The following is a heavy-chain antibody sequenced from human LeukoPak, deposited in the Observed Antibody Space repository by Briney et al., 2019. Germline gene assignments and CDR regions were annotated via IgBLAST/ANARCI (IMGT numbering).Heavy chain of an antibody. CDR3: AKHSSALYYLGYFDY. Sequence: TGGSLRLSCAASGFTFSSYAMSWVRQAPGKGLEWVSAISGSGGSTYYADSVKGRFTISRDNSKNTLHLQMNSLRAEDTAVYSCAKHSSALYYLGYFDYWGQGTLVTVSS. V-gene: IGHV3-23*01. CDR2: ISGSGGST. D-gene: IGHD3-22*01. J-gene: IGHJ4*02. CDR1: GFTFSSYA.